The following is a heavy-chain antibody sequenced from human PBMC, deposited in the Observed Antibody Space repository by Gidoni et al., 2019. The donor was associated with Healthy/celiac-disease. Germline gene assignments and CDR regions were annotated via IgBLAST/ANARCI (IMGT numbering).Heavy chain of an antibody. CDR1: GFSLSNARMG. J-gene: IGHJ4*02. CDR3: ARLPTVTQDFDY. CDR2: IFPNDEK. D-gene: IGHD4-17*01. V-gene: IGHV2-26*01. Sequence: QVTLKESGPVLMNPTETLTLTFPVSGFSLSNARMGVSWIRQPPGNALELLAHIFPNDEKSYSTSLKSRLTISKDTSKSQVVLTMTNMDPVDTATYYCARLPTVTQDFDYWGQGTLVTVSS.